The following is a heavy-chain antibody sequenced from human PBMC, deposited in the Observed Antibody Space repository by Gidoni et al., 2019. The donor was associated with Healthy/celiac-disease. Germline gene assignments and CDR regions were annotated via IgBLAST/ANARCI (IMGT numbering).Heavy chain of an antibody. V-gene: IGHV3-7*03. D-gene: IGHD6-6*01. J-gene: IGHJ6*03. Sequence: EVQLVESGGGLVQPGGSLRLSCAASGFTFSRDWMSWVRQAPGKGLEWVANIKQDGSEKYYVDSVKGRFTISRDNAKNSLYLQMNSLRAEDTAVYYCARDRIAARGYYYYMDVWGKGTTVTVSS. CDR2: IKQDGSEK. CDR1: GFTFSRDW. CDR3: ARDRIAARGYYYYMDV.